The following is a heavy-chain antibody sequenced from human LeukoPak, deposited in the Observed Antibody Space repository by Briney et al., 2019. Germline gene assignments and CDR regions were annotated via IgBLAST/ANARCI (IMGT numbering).Heavy chain of an antibody. J-gene: IGHJ4*02. V-gene: IGHV5-10-1*01. CDR2: IDPSDSYT. Sequence: GASLQISCKGSGSIFTSYWISWVRQLPGKGLEWMGRIDPSDSYTNYSPSFQGHVTISADKSISTAYLQWSSLKASDTAMYYCARSGPLGGSYPNYWGQGTLVTVSS. D-gene: IGHD1-26*01. CDR3: ARSGPLGGSYPNY. CDR1: GSIFTSYW.